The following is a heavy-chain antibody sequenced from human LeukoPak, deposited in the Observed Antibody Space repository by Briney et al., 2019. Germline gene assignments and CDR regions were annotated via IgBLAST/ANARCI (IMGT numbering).Heavy chain of an antibody. Sequence: SQTLSLTCTVSGCSISSGSYYWSWIRQPPGKGLEWIGYTYYSGSGSTNYNPSLKSRVTISVDTSKNQFSLKLSSVTAADTAVYYCARRGGHGGSFDYWGQGTLVTVSS. J-gene: IGHJ4*02. CDR3: ARRGGHGGSFDY. V-gene: IGHV4-61*01. CDR1: GCSISSGSYY. D-gene: IGHD4-23*01. CDR2: TYYSGSGST.